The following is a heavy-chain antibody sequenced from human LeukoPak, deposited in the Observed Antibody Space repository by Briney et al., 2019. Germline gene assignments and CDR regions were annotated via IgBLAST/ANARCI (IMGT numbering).Heavy chain of an antibody. D-gene: IGHD6-19*01. V-gene: IGHV4-59*01. CDR1: GDSISNYF. J-gene: IGHJ5*02. CDR2: IYYSGST. Sequence: SETLSLTRSVSGDSISNYFCSWIRQPPGKGLEWIGYIYYSGSTNYNPSLKSRVTISMDTSKNQFSLKLSSVTAADTAVYYCARVEQWPENIDPWGHGSPVTVSS. CDR3: ARVEQWPENIDP.